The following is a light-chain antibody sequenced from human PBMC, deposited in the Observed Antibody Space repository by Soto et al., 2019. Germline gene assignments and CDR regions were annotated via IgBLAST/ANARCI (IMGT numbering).Light chain of an antibody. Sequence: QSVLTQPPSASGTPGQRVTISCSGSNYNIGSNAVNWYQQLPGTAPKPLIHGNDQRPSGVPDRLSGSKSGTSASLAISGLQSEDEADYYCAAWDDRLNAPVFGGGTKLTVL. J-gene: IGLJ2*01. V-gene: IGLV1-44*01. CDR1: NYNIGSNA. CDR2: GND. CDR3: AAWDDRLNAPV.